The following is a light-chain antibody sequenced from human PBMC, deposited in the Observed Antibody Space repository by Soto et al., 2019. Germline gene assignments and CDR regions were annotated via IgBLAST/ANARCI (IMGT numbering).Light chain of an antibody. CDR2: AAS. Sequence: DIQMTQPPSSLSASVGDRVTLTCRASQSISSYLNWYQQKPGKAPNLVIYAASNLQSGVPSRFSGSGSGTDFTLTISSLQPEDFATYYCQQSYSSPRTFGQGTKVEIK. J-gene: IGKJ1*01. CDR3: QQSYSSPRT. V-gene: IGKV1-39*01. CDR1: QSISSY.